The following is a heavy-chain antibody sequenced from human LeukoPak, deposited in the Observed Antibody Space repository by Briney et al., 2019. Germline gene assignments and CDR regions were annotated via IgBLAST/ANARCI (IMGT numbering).Heavy chain of an antibody. CDR3: VRRDTGWNYFDY. CDR2: IYSTGKN. J-gene: IGHJ4*02. Sequence: SETLSLTCAVSGGSINSHYWGWVRQPPGKGLQWIGDIYSTGKNNYNPSLKSRVTISLDTSKSHLSLNLTSVLAADTAIYYCVRRDTGWNYFDYWGQGILVTVSS. CDR1: GGSINSHY. D-gene: IGHD6-19*01. V-gene: IGHV4-4*08.